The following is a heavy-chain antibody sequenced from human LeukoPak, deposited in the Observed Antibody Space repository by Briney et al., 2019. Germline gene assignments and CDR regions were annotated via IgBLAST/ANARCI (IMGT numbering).Heavy chain of an antibody. Sequence: GGSLRLSCAASGFTFSSYSMNWLRQAPGKGLEWVSYISSSSSTIYYADSVKGRFTISRDNAKNSLYLQMNSLRAEDTAVYYCARDRGIAVADYFDYWGQGTLVTVSS. V-gene: IGHV3-48*01. CDR2: ISSSSSTI. J-gene: IGHJ4*02. D-gene: IGHD6-19*01. CDR3: ARDRGIAVADYFDY. CDR1: GFTFSSYS.